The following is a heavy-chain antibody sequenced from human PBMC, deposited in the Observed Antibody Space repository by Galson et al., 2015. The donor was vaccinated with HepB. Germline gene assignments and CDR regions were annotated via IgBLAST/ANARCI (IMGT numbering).Heavy chain of an antibody. CDR2: IKQDGSEK. J-gene: IGHJ4*02. V-gene: IGHV3-7*03. D-gene: IGHD6-19*01. Sequence: SLRLSCAASGFTFNSHWMTWVRQAPGKGLEWVGNIKQDGSEKNYVDSVKGRFTISRDNAKSSLYLQMNSLRVEDTAVYYCARSSGRSSDYWGQGTLVTVSS. CDR1: GFTFNSHW. CDR3: ARSSGRSSDY.